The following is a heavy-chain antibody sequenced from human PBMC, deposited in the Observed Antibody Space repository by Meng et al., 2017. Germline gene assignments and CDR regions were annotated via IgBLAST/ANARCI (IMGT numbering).Heavy chain of an antibody. V-gene: IGHV4-61*01. Sequence: QGPWKGSAQGLVRPAETRSLTCTVLVGSVRSGSSYWSWIRQPPGKGREWIGYIYYSGSTNYTPSLKSRVTISVDTSKNQFPLKLGSVTAADTAVYYCARDRWRGVGATSWGQGTLVTVSS. CDR1: VGSVRSGSSY. J-gene: IGHJ4*02. CDR3: ARDRWRGVGATS. CDR2: IYYSGST. D-gene: IGHD1-26*01.